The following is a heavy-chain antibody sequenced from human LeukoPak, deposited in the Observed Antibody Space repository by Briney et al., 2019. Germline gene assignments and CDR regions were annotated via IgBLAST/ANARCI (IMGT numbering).Heavy chain of an antibody. Sequence: GGSLRLSCAASGFTFEVHTMHWVRQAPGKGLEWVSGISWNSGSIGYADSVKGRFTISRDNAKNSLYLQMNSLRAEDTALYYCAKDQSSYYYYGMDVWGQGTTVTVSS. V-gene: IGHV3-9*01. CDR2: ISWNSGSI. CDR1: GFTFEVHT. CDR3: AKDQSSYYYYGMDV. J-gene: IGHJ6*02.